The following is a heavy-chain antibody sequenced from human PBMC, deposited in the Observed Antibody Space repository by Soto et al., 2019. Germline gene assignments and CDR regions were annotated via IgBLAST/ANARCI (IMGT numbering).Heavy chain of an antibody. Sequence: GGSLRLSCAASGFTFSSYAMSWVRQAPGKGLEWVSAISGSGGSTYYADSVKGRFTISRDNSKNTLYLQMNSLRAEDTAVYYCAKRRDHDFWSGYNFDYWGQGTLVTVSS. D-gene: IGHD3-3*01. CDR3: AKRRDHDFWSGYNFDY. V-gene: IGHV3-23*01. J-gene: IGHJ4*02. CDR2: ISGSGGST. CDR1: GFTFSSYA.